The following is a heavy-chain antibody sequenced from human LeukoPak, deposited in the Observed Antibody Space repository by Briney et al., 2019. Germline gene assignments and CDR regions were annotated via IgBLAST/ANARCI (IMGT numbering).Heavy chain of an antibody. D-gene: IGHD3-22*01. J-gene: IGHJ4*02. V-gene: IGHV1-69*06. CDR3: ASFKPMLYYDSSGYFDY. CDR2: IIPIFGTA. CDR1: GGTFSSYA. Sequence: ASVKVSCKASGGTFSSYAISWVRQAPGQGLEWMGGIIPIFGTANYAQKFQCRVTITADKSTSTAYMELSSLRSEDTAVYYCASFKPMLYYDSSGYFDYWGQGTLVTVSS.